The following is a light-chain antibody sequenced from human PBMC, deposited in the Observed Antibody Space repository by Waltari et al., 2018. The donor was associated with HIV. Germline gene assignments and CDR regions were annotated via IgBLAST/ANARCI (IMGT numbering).Light chain of an antibody. CDR3: QQLT. V-gene: IGKV1-13*02. CDR2: DAS. Sequence: AIQLTQSPASLSAYVGDRVTITCRASQDISSALAWYQQKPGKAPKLLIFDASSLESGVPSRFSGSGSGTHFTLTISSLQPEDFATYYCQQLTFGGGTKVEIK. J-gene: IGKJ4*01. CDR1: QDISSA.